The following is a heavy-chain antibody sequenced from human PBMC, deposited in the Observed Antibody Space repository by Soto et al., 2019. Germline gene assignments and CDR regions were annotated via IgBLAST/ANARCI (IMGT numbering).Heavy chain of an antibody. D-gene: IGHD6-13*01. J-gene: IGHJ4*02. V-gene: IGHV3-23*01. CDR2: ISGSGGST. CDR3: AKVRTPYRSSWYYFDY. CDR1: GFTFSSYA. Sequence: GGSLILSCAASGFTFSSYAMSWVRQAPGKGLEWVSAISGSGGSTYYADSVKGRFTISRDNSKNTLYLQMNSLRAEDTAVYYCAKVRTPYRSSWYYFDYWGQGTLVTVSS.